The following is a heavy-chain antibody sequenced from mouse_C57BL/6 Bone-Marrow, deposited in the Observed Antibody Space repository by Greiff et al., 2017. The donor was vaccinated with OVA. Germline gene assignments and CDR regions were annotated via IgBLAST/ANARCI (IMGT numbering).Heavy chain of an antibody. CDR3: ARRRVPETYYFDY. V-gene: IGHV5-6*01. D-gene: IGHD6-1*01. CDR2: ISSGGSYT. Sequence: EVQGVESGGDLVKPGGSLKLSCAASGFTFSSYGMSWVRQTPDKRLAWVATISSGGSYTYYPDSVKGRFTISRDKAKNTLYLQMSSLKSEDTAMYYCARRRVPETYYFDYWGQGTTLTVSS. J-gene: IGHJ2*01. CDR1: GFTFSSYG.